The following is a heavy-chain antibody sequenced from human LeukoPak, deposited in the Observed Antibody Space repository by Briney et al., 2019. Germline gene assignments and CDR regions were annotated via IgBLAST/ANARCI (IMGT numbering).Heavy chain of an antibody. V-gene: IGHV3-74*01. CDR2: INTDGSST. CDR3: ATPWSY. Sequence: GGSLRLPCAASGFTFTRYWMHWVRQAPGKGLVWVSHINTDGSSTTYADSVKGRFTISRDNAKNTLYLQMNSLRAEDTAVYYCATPWSYWGQGTLVTVSS. J-gene: IGHJ4*02. CDR1: GFTFTRYW. D-gene: IGHD3-3*01.